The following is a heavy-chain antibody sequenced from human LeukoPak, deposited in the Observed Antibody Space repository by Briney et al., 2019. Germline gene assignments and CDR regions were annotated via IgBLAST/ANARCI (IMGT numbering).Heavy chain of an antibody. V-gene: IGHV4-61*02. CDR3: ARVRPYYDSSGYTPYYFDY. CDR1: GGSISSGSYY. J-gene: IGHJ4*02. CDR2: IYTSGST. D-gene: IGHD3-22*01. Sequence: SQTLSLTCTVSGGSISSGSYYWSWIRQPAGKGLEWIGRIYTSGSTNYNPSLKSRVTISVDTSKNQFSLKLSSVTAADTAVYYCARVRPYYDSSGYTPYYFDYWGQGTLVTASS.